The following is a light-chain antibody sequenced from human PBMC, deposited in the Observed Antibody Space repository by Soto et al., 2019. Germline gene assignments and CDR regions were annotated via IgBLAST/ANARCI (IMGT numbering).Light chain of an antibody. CDR2: DAS. CDR3: QQRSNWPRT. J-gene: IGKJ1*01. CDR1: QSVSSSY. V-gene: IGKV3D-20*02. Sequence: EIVLTHSPGTLSLSPGERATLSCSASQSVSSSYLAWYQQKPGQAPRLLIYDASNRATGIPARFSGSGSGTDFTLTISSLEPEDFAVYYCQQRSNWPRTFGQGTKVDI.